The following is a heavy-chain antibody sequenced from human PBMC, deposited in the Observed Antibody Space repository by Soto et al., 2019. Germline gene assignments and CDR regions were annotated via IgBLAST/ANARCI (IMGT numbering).Heavy chain of an antibody. J-gene: IGHJ5*02. Sequence: SETLSLTCTVSGGSISSGGYYWSWIHQHPGKGLEWIGYIYYSGSTYYNPSLKSRVTISVDTSKNQFSLQLNSVTPEDTAVYYCARGKPPISGYDSGQWNWFDPWGQGTLVTVSS. CDR3: ARGKPPISGYDSGQWNWFDP. D-gene: IGHD5-12*01. CDR2: IYYSGST. CDR1: GGSISSGGYY. V-gene: IGHV4-31*03.